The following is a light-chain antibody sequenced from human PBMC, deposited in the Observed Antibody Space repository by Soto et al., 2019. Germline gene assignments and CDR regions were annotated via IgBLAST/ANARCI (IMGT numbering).Light chain of an antibody. Sequence: EIVLTQSPATLSLSPGERATLSCRASQSVNTFLAWYQQKPGQGPRLLISDASNRATGIPARFSGSGSGTDFTLTSSSLEPEDFAVYYGQQRFNWPGLTFGGGTKVEIK. CDR2: DAS. CDR3: QQRFNWPGLT. V-gene: IGKV3-11*01. CDR1: QSVNTF. J-gene: IGKJ4*01.